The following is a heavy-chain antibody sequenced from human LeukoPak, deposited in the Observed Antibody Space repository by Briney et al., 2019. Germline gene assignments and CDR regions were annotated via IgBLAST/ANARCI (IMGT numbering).Heavy chain of an antibody. Sequence: ASVKVSCKASGYTFTDYYMHWVRQAPGQGLEWMGWTNPNSGDTRYAQSFQGRVTMTRDTSISTAYMEVSRLRSDDTAVYYCARDGGTSAFYYYYYMDVWGKGTTVTVSS. D-gene: IGHD3-3*01. CDR1: GYTFTDYY. CDR3: ARDGGTSAFYYYYYMDV. V-gene: IGHV1-2*02. CDR2: TNPNSGDT. J-gene: IGHJ6*03.